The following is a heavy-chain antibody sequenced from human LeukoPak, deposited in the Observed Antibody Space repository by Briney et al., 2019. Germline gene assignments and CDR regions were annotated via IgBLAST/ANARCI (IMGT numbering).Heavy chain of an antibody. CDR2: IYYSGST. CDR3: ARLLYCSSTSCLYYFDY. CDR1: GGSISSSSYY. J-gene: IGHJ4*02. Sequence: PSETLSLTCTVSGGSISSSSYYWGWIRQPPGKGLEWIGSIYYSGSTYYNPSLKSRVTISVDTSKNQFSLKLSSVTAADTAVYYCARLLYCSSTSCLYYFDYWGQGTLVTVS. V-gene: IGHV4-39*01. D-gene: IGHD2-2*01.